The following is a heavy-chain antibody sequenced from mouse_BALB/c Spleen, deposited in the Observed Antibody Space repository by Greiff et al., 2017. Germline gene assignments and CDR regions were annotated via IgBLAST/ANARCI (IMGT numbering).Heavy chain of an antibody. Sequence: QVQLKQSGAELARPGASVKMSCKASGYTFTSYTMHWVKQRPGQGLEWIGYINPSSGYTNYNQKFKDKATLTADKSSSTAYMQLSSLTSEDSAVYYCARSPLYDGYWGDYWGQGTSVTVSS. CDR3: ARSPLYDGYWGDY. D-gene: IGHD2-3*01. V-gene: IGHV1-4*01. CDR2: INPSSGYT. J-gene: IGHJ4*01. CDR1: GYTFTSYT.